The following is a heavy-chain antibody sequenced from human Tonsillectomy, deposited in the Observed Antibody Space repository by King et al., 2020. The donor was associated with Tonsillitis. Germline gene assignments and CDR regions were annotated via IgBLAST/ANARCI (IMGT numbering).Heavy chain of an antibody. J-gene: IGHJ4*02. D-gene: IGHD3-16*01. CDR1: GFTFSTYS. V-gene: IGHV3-48*01. CDR2: ISSTSSTI. CDR3: ASKSFGGPGEN. Sequence: EMQLVQSGGGLVQPGGSLRLSCAASGFTFSTYSMNWVRQAPGKGLEWVSYISSTSSTIYYADSVKGRFTISRDNAKNSLYLQMNSLRAEDTAVYYCASKSFGGPGENWGQGTLVTVSS.